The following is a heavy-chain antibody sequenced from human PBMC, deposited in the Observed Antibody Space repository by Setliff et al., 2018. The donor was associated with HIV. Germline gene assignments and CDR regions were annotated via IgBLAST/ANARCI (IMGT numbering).Heavy chain of an antibody. CDR1: GGSFTTYY. V-gene: IGHV4-4*09. J-gene: IGHJ6*02. CDR3: ARGDVYCTNGVCYNQHYYPMDV. D-gene: IGHD2-8*01. Sequence: SETLSLTCTVSGGSFTTYYWSWLRQPPGKELEWIGYFYTSDTTRYNPSLQSRVAMSVDTSKNQFSLKVNSVTAADTAVYYCARGDVYCTNGVCYNQHYYPMDVWGQGTTVTVSS. CDR2: FYTSDTT.